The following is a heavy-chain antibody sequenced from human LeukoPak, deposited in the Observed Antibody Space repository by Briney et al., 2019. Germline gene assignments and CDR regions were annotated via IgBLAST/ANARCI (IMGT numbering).Heavy chain of an antibody. CDR3: TRTTTTADWYFDP. CDR1: GFTFSNYW. D-gene: IGHD1-1*01. V-gene: IGHV3-74*01. CDR2: INSDGSST. J-gene: IGHJ2*01. Sequence: PGGSLRLSCAVSGFTFSNYWMYWVRQAPGKSLVWVARINSDGSSTTYADSVEGRFTISRDNTKSMLHLQMHSLRVDDSAVYFCTRTTTTADWYFDPWGRGTLVTVSS.